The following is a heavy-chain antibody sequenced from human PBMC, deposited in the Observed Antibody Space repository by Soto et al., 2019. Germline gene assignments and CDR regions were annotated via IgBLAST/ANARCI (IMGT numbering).Heavy chain of an antibody. CDR3: VKGGYHYFDY. CDR1: RFTFSNYG. CDR2: ISYDGSNK. J-gene: IGHJ4*02. D-gene: IGHD5-12*01. V-gene: IGHV3-30*18. Sequence: QVQLVESGGGVVQPGRSLRLSCAASRFTFSNYGMHWVRQTPGKGLEWVAVISYDGSNKYYADSVKGRFTISRDNSENSLYLQMNSLRAEDTAVYYCVKGGYHYFDYWGQGTLVTVSS.